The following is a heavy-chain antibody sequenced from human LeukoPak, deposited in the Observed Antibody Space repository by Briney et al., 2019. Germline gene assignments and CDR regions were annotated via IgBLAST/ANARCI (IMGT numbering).Heavy chain of an antibody. CDR2: ISGTDGST. CDR3: ARDRAVGYYDSGGHVIFDY. D-gene: IGHD3-22*01. CDR1: GFGFSYYD. Sequence: PGGSLRLSCVASGFGFSYYDMNWVRQTPGKGLEWVSTISGTDGSTYYADSVKGRFTISRDNSKNTLYLQMDSLRAEDTAVYHCARDRAVGYYDSGGHVIFDYWGQGTLVTVSS. V-gene: IGHV3-23*01. J-gene: IGHJ4*02.